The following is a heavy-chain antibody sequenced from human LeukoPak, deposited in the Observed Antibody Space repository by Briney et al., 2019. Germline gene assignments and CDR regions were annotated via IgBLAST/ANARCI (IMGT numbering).Heavy chain of an antibody. D-gene: IGHD4-17*01. CDR3: AKEDPAVTTGLHF. J-gene: IGHJ4*02. V-gene: IGHV3-30*18. CDR2: ISYDGSNK. Sequence: GRSLRLSCAASGFTFSSYGMPWVRQAPGKGLEWVAGISYDGSNKYYADSVKGRFTISRDNSKNTLHLQMNSLRAEDSAVYYCAKEDPAVTTGLHFWGQGTLVTVSS. CDR1: GFTFSSYG.